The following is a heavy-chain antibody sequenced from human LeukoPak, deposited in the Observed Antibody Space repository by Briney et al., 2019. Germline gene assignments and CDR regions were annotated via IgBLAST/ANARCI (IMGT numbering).Heavy chain of an antibody. V-gene: IGHV4-30-4*01. D-gene: IGHD1-1*01. CDR2: ISYSGST. CDR3: ARDYDAGNAFDY. Sequence: KPSQTLSLTCTVSDGSISSGNYYWSWIRQPPGKGLEWIGYISYSGSTYYNPSLKSRVAILADTSKNQFSLKLSSVTAADTAVYYCARDYDAGNAFDYWGQGTLVTVSS. J-gene: IGHJ4*02. CDR1: DGSISSGNYY.